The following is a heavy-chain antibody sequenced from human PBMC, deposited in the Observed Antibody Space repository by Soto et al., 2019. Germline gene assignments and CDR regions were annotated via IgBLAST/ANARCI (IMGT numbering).Heavy chain of an antibody. D-gene: IGHD2-2*01. CDR2: IHTDGSST. J-gene: IGHJ1*01. V-gene: IGHV3-74*01. CDR3: ATSFV. Sequence: EVQLVESGGGLVQPGGSLRLSCVASGFTFSNYFMHWVRQAPGQGLVCVSGIHTDGSSTNYADSVKGRFTISRDNAKNTLYLQMNSLRVDDTAVYYCATSFVRGEGTLVTVSS. CDR1: GFTFSNYF.